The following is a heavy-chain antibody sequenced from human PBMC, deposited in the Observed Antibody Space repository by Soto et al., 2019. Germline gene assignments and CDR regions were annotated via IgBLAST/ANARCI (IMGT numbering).Heavy chain of an antibody. Sequence: QVQLVQSGAEVKKPGSSVKVSCKASVGTFSSSAISWVRQAPGQGLEWMGGIIPIFGTANYAQKLQGRGTITAEESTSTAYMELSSLRSEDTAVYYCARVDGYNPAVIDYWGQGTLVTVSS. V-gene: IGHV1-69*12. CDR3: ARVDGYNPAVIDY. D-gene: IGHD5-12*01. CDR2: IIPIFGTA. J-gene: IGHJ4*02. CDR1: VGTFSSSA.